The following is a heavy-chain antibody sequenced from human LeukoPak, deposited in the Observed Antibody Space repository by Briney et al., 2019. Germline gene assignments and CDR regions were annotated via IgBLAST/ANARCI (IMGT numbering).Heavy chain of an antibody. V-gene: IGHV3-74*01. J-gene: IGHJ4*02. Sequence: PGGSLRLSCAASGFTFSSYWMSWVRQAPGKGLVWGSRINIDGSNTNYADSVKGRFTISRDNAKNTLYLQMDSLRAEDTAVYYCARSLGGAYDYWGQGTLVTVSS. CDR2: INIDGSNT. CDR1: GFTFSSYW. D-gene: IGHD1-26*01. CDR3: ARSLGGAYDY.